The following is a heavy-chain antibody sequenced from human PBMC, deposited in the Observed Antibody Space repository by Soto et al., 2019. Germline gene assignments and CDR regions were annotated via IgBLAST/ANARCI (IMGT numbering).Heavy chain of an antibody. V-gene: IGHV4-34*01. CDR1: GGSFSGYY. Sequence: SETLSLTCAVYGGSFSGYYWSWIRQPPGKGLEWIGEINHSGSTNYNPSLKSRVTISVDTSKNQFSLKLSSVTAAGTAVYDCARGKVVRMVYYYYYGMDVWGQGTTVTVSS. CDR2: INHSGST. D-gene: IGHD2-15*01. CDR3: ARGKVVRMVYYYYYGMDV. J-gene: IGHJ6*02.